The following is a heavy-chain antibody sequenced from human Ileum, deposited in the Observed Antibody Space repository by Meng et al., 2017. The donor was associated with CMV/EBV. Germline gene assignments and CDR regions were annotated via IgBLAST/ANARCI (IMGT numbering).Heavy chain of an antibody. CDR2: TYSSGST. CDR1: GGSIRGYY. D-gene: IGHD5/OR15-5a*01. CDR3: ARAGHVFDYGDY. Sequence: TCSVSGGSIRGYYWGWIRQPPGKGLEWLGQTYSSGSTNYNPSLKSRLIISPDTSRNQFSLKLTSVTSADTAFYYCARAGHVFDYGDYWGQGILVTVSS. V-gene: IGHV4-59*01. J-gene: IGHJ4*02.